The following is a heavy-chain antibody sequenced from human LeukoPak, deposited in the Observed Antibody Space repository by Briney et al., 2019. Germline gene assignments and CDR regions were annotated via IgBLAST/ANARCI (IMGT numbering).Heavy chain of an antibody. CDR2: IIPIFGTA. D-gene: IGHD6-19*01. J-gene: IGHJ4*02. V-gene: IGHV1-69*13. Sequence: SVKVSCKASGGTFSSYAISWVRQAPGQGLEWMGGIIPIFGTANYAQKFQGRVTITADESTSTAYMELSSLRSEDTAVYYCARDQEYSSGWLPYWGQGTLVTVSS. CDR1: GGTFSSYA. CDR3: ARDQEYSSGWLPY.